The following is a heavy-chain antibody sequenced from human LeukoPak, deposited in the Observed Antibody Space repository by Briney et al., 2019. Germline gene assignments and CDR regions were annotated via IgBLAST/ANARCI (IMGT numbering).Heavy chain of an antibody. CDR1: GFTFGSYA. V-gene: IGHV3-23*01. CDR3: ARARGYSYGYYFDY. CDR2: ISGRGGST. J-gene: IGHJ4*02. Sequence: GGSLRLSCAASGFTFGSYAMSWVRQAPGKGLEWVSAISGRGGSTYYADSVKGRFTISRDNSKNTLYLQMNSLRAEDTAVYYCARARGYSYGYYFDYWGQGTLVTVSS. D-gene: IGHD5-18*01.